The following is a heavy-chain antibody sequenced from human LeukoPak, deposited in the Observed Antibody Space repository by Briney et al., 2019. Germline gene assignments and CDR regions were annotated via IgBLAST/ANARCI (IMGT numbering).Heavy chain of an antibody. CDR3: AAYGGSSSFDY. CDR1: GYIFTSYW. D-gene: IGHD6-6*01. CDR2: IYPGDSDA. Sequence: GESLKISCKGSGYIFTSYWIGWVRQMPGKGLGWMGIIYPGDSDARYSPSFQGQVTLSADKSFTTAYLQWTSLKASDTAIYYCAAYGGSSSFDYWGRGTPVTVSS. J-gene: IGHJ4*02. V-gene: IGHV5-51*01.